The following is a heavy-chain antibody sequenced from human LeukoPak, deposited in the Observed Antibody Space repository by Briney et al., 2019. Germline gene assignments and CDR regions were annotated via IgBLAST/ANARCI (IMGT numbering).Heavy chain of an antibody. V-gene: IGHV3-23*01. CDR2: ISGSGGST. CDR3: AKEGDYYPAEGQDY. D-gene: IGHD2-21*01. CDR1: GFTFSSYA. Sequence: GGSLRLSCAASGFTFSSYAMSWVRQAPGKGMEWVSAISGSGGSTYYADSVKGRFTISRDNSKNTLYLQMNSLRAEDTAVYYCAKEGDYYPAEGQDYWGQGTLVTVSS. J-gene: IGHJ4*02.